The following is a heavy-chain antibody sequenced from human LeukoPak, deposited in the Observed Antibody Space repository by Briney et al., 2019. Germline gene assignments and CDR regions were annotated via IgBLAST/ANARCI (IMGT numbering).Heavy chain of an antibody. CDR2: IEHRGTA. D-gene: IGHD1-14*01. Sequence: SETLSLTSAVYGGSFSDYFWSWIRHVPGKGLEWIGQIEHRGTATYNPSFKSPVTISVDTSKNQFSLKLTSVTAADTAVYYCVRGPNDSDHDFDYWGQGALVTVSS. CDR1: GGSFSDYF. CDR3: VRGPNDSDHDFDY. V-gene: IGHV4-34*01. J-gene: IGHJ4*02.